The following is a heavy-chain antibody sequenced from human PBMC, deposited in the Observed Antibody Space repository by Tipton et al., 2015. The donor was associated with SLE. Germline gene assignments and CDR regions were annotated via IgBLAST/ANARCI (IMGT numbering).Heavy chain of an antibody. Sequence: RSLRLSCAASGFTFDDYAMHWVRQAPGKGLEWVSGISWDSGSLDYADSVKGRFTISRDNAKNSLYLQMNSLRPEDTALYYCAKAPFEKGPYYYYYYMDVWGRGTTVTVSS. CDR3: AKAPFEKGPYYYYYYMDV. CDR1: GFTFDDYA. J-gene: IGHJ6*03. CDR2: ISWDSGSL. D-gene: IGHD3-9*01. V-gene: IGHV3-9*01.